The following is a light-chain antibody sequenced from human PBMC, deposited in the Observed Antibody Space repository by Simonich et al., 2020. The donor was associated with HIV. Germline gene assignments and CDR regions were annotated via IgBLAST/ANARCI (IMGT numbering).Light chain of an antibody. V-gene: IGLV2-14*02. Sequence: QSALTQPASVSGSPGQSITISCTGTSPDVGSYNLVSWYQQHPGKAPKLMIYEGSKRPSGVSDRFSGSKSGNTASLTISGLQAEDEADYYCSSYISSSTVFGGGTKLTVL. CDR3: SSYISSSTV. J-gene: IGLJ2*01. CDR1: SPDVGSYNL. CDR2: EGS.